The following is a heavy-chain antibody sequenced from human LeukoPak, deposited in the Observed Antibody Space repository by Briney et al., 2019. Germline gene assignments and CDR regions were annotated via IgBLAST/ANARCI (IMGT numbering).Heavy chain of an antibody. CDR1: GGSITSSAYY. Sequence: SETLSLTCTFSGGSITSSAYYWGWVRQPPGTRLEWIGNIFYSGSTYYNPSLKGRVTLSVDASKNQFSLNLRSVTAADTAVYYCARHGCSSTSCSEYWGQGTLVTFYS. J-gene: IGHJ4*02. V-gene: IGHV4-39*01. D-gene: IGHD2-2*01. CDR3: ARHGCSSTSCSEY. CDR2: IFYSGST.